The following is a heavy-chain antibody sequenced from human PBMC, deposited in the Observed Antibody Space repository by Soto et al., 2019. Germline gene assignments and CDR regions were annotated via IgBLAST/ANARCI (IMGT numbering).Heavy chain of an antibody. D-gene: IGHD3-16*01. CDR2: IYYSGST. J-gene: IGHJ4*02. CDR3: ARGLFLSIMITFGGVNEYYFDY. V-gene: IGHV4-39*01. Sequence: QLQLQESGPGLVKPSETLSLTCTVSGGSISSSSYYWGWIRQPPGKGLEWIGSIYYSGSTYYNPSLKSRVTISVDTSKNQFSLKLSSVTAADTAVYYCARGLFLSIMITFGGVNEYYFDYWGQGTLVTVSS. CDR1: GGSISSSSYY.